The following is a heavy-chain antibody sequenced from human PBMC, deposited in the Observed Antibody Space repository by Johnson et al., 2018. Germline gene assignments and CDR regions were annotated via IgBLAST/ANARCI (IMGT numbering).Heavy chain of an antibody. CDR2: IYYSGST. V-gene: IGHV4-59*01. CDR1: GGSISTYS. J-gene: IGHJ6*02. CDR3: ARELRHCDYYYDYGMDV. D-gene: IGHD2-21*02. Sequence: QVQLQESGPGLVKPSETLSLSCTVSGGSISTYSWSWIRQPPGKRLEWIGYIYYSGSTNYNPSLKSRVTISVDTSKNRFSLKLTSVTAAATAVYYCARELRHCDYYYDYGMDVWGQGTTVTVSS.